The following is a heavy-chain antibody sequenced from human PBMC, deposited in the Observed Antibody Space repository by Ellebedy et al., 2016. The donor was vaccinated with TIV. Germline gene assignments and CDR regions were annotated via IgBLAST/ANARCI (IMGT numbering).Heavy chain of an antibody. CDR1: GLLFNRYW. J-gene: IGHJ4*02. CDR2: INSDGSST. CDR3: TSLMTTVTTSDY. Sequence: GESLKISCADSGLLFNRYWMHWVRQAPGKGLVWVSEINSDGSSTNDADSVKGRFTISRDNAKNTLYLHMNSLRAEDTAVHYCTSLMTTVTTSDYWGQGTLVTVSS. V-gene: IGHV3-74*01. D-gene: IGHD4-17*01.